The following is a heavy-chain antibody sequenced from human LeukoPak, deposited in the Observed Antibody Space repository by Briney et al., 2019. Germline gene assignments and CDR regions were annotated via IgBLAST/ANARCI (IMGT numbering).Heavy chain of an antibody. Sequence: GESLKISCKGSGYSFTTNWIGWVRQMPGKGLEWMGIIYPGDSETRYSPSFQGQVTISADKSITTAYLQWSSLKASDTAMYCCVRSRGYSYGYSYYFDYWGQGTLVTVSS. J-gene: IGHJ4*02. CDR1: GYSFTTNW. CDR3: VRSRGYSYGYSYYFDY. CDR2: IYPGDSET. V-gene: IGHV5-51*01. D-gene: IGHD5-18*01.